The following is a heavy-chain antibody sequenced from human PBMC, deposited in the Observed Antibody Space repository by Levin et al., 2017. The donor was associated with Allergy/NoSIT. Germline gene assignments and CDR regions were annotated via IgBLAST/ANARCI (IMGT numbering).Heavy chain of an antibody. CDR2: IYPGDSDT. CDR1: GSSFSSYW. Sequence: GESLKISCKGSGSSFSSYWIGWVRQMPGKGLEWMGIIYPGDSDTRYSPSFQGQVTMSADKSTTTAYLQWSGLKASDSAIYYCATAKTELATPFDYWGQGTLVTVSS. J-gene: IGHJ4*02. CDR3: ATAKTELATPFDY. D-gene: IGHD6-13*01. V-gene: IGHV5-51*01.